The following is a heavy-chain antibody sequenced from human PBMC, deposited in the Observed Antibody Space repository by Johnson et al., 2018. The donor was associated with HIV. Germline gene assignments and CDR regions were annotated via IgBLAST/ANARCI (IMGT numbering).Heavy chain of an antibody. D-gene: IGHD3-16*01. Sequence: QVQLVESGGGVVQPGGSLRLSCAASGFTFSSYAMHWVRQAPGKGLEWVAVISYDGSNKYYADSVKGRFTISRDNTKNTLYLQMNSLRTEDTALYYCANGGEDKASDAFDIWGQGTMVTVSS. CDR1: GFTFSSYA. V-gene: IGHV3-30-3*01. CDR2: ISYDGSNK. CDR3: ANGGEDKASDAFDI. J-gene: IGHJ3*02.